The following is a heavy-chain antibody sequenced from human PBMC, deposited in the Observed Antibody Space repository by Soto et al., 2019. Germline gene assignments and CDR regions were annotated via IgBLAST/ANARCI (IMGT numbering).Heavy chain of an antibody. D-gene: IGHD2-21*01. CDR1: GYIFTDYY. CDR3: ERVDCGSDGCYLLDF. J-gene: IGHJ4*02. CDR2: INPNSGGT. V-gene: IGHV1-2*06. Sequence: ASVKVSCKASGYIFTDYYMHWVRQAPGQELEWMGRINPNSGGTNYAQKFQGRVTMTRDTSASTAYMELSSLTSEDTAVYYCERVDCGSDGCYLLDFWGQGTRVTVSS.